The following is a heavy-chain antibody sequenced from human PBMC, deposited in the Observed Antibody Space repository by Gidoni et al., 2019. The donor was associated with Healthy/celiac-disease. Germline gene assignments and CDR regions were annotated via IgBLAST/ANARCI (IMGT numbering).Heavy chain of an antibody. Sequence: QVQLQESGPGLVKPSETLSLTCTVSGGSISRYYWSWIRQPPGKGLEWIGYIYYSGSTNYNPSLKSRVTISVDTSKNQFSLKLSSVTAADTAVYYCARATPYYYGSGSYLPAFDYWGQGTLVTVSS. CDR1: GGSISRYY. D-gene: IGHD3-10*01. CDR3: ARATPYYYGSGSYLPAFDY. CDR2: IYYSGST. J-gene: IGHJ4*02. V-gene: IGHV4-59*01.